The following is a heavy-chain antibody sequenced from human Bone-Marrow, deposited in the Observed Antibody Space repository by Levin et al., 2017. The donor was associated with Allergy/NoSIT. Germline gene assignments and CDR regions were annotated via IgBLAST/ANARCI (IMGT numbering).Heavy chain of an antibody. CDR1: GFNFRSYA. CDR2: ISGSGATT. J-gene: IGHJ4*02. Sequence: GGSLRLSCDASGFNFRSYAMGWVRQAPGKGLEWVSLISGSGATTDYAGSVGGRFTISRDNSKNTLYLQMNSLRAEDTAIYYCVKDPAAVAGYYFDYWGQGILVTVSS. D-gene: IGHD6-19*01. V-gene: IGHV3-23*01. CDR3: VKDPAAVAGYYFDY.